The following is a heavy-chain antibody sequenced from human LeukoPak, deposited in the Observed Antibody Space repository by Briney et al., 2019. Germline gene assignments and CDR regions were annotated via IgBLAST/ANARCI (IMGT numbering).Heavy chain of an antibody. V-gene: IGHV3-30*18. J-gene: IGHJ4*02. Sequence: GGSLRLSCAASGFTFSSYGMHCVRQAPGKGLEWVAFIAEDGSNEKYTDSVKGRFTISRDNSNNTLYLRMNSLRAEDTGVYYCAKDRETTSSGAFDYWGQGTLVTVSS. CDR1: GFTFSSYG. CDR2: IAEDGSNE. D-gene: IGHD1-1*01. CDR3: AKDRETTSSGAFDY.